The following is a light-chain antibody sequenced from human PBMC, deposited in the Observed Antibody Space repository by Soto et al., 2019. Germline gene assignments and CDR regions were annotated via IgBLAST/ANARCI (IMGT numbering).Light chain of an antibody. Sequence: EIVLTQSPGTLSLSPGERATLSCRASQSVSSSYLAWYQQKPGQAPRLLIYGASSRATGIPDRFSGSGSGTDFTLTISRLEHEAFAVYYCQQYGRSPPRYTFGQGTKLEIK. CDR3: QQYGRSPPRYT. CDR1: QSVSSSY. CDR2: GAS. J-gene: IGKJ2*01. V-gene: IGKV3-20*01.